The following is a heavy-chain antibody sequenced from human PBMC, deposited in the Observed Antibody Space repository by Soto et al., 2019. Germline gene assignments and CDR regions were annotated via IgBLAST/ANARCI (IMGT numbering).Heavy chain of an antibody. D-gene: IGHD3-9*01. CDR1: GFTFSSYA. Sequence: GGSLRLSCSASGFTFSSYAMHWVRQAPGKGLEYVSAISSNGGSTYYADSVKGRFTISRDNSKNTLYLQMSSLRAEDTAVYYCVFYFDWLLTLFDYWGQGTLVTVSS. V-gene: IGHV3-64D*08. J-gene: IGHJ4*02. CDR3: VFYFDWLLTLFDY. CDR2: ISSNGGST.